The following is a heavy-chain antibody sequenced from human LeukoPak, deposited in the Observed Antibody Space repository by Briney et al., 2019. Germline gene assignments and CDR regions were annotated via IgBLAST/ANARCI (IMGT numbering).Heavy chain of an antibody. J-gene: IGHJ3*02. CDR2: ISGSGDNT. CDR1: GFTFSSYA. D-gene: IGHD2-8*01. V-gene: IGHV3-23*01. Sequence: GGSLRLSCAASGFTFSSYAMSWVRQAPGKGLEWVSGISGSGDNTYYADSVKGRFTISRDNSKNTLYLQMNSLRAEDTAVYYCAREGVVLMVYAESPNDAFDIWGQGTMVTVSS. CDR3: AREGVVLMVYAESPNDAFDI.